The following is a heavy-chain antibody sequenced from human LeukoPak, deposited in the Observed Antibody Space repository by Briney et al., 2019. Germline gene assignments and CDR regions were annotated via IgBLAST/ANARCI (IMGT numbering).Heavy chain of an antibody. CDR2: ISGSGGST. D-gene: IGHD3-22*01. CDR3: AKDRPPYYYDSSGYYFDY. CDR1: GFTFSSYA. J-gene: IGHJ4*02. Sequence: RSGGSLRLSCAASGFTFSSYAMSWVRQASGKGLEWVSAISGSGGSTYYADSVKGRFTISRDNSKNTLYLQMNSLRAEDTAVYYCAKDRPPYYYDSSGYYFDYWGQGTLVTVSS. V-gene: IGHV3-23*01.